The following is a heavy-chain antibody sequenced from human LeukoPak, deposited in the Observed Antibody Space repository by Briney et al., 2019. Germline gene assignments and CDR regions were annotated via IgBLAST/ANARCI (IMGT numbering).Heavy chain of an antibody. CDR2: INTGNGNT. CDR3: ARAWTPDIAVAGIFDS. J-gene: IGHJ4*02. D-gene: IGHD6-19*01. V-gene: IGHV1-3*04. Sequence: EASVKVSCKASGYTFTTYAIHWVRQAPGQSLEWMGWINTGNGNTKYSQNFQGRVTITRDTSASTAYMDLTSLRSEGTAVYYCARAWTPDIAVAGIFDSWGQGAQVTVSS. CDR1: GYTFTTYA.